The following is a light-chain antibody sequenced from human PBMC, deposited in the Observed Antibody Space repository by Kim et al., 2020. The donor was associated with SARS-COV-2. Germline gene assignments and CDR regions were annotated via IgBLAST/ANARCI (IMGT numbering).Light chain of an antibody. Sequence: SVSPGDGATLSCRASQSISRNLAWYQQKPGQSTRLLIYGASTRATGIPAKFSGSGSGTEFTLTIDSLQSEDFAVYYCQQYDNWWTFGQGTKVDIK. J-gene: IGKJ1*01. CDR3: QQYDNWWT. CDR1: QSISRN. CDR2: GAS. V-gene: IGKV3-15*01.